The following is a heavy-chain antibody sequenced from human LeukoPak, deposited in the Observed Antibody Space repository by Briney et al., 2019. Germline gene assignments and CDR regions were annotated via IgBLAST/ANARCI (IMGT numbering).Heavy chain of an antibody. Sequence: GRSLRLSCAASGFTFSSYGMHWVRQAPGKGLEWVAVISYDGSNKYYADSVKGRFTISRDNSKNTLYLQMNSLRAEDTAVYYCAKWVLRGYGYGFNYYYGMDVWGQGTTVTVSS. V-gene: IGHV3-30*18. D-gene: IGHD5-18*01. CDR2: ISYDGSNK. CDR1: GFTFSSYG. J-gene: IGHJ6*02. CDR3: AKWVLRGYGYGFNYYYGMDV.